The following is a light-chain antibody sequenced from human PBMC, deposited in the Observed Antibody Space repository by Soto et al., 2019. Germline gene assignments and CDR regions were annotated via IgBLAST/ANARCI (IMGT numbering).Light chain of an antibody. Sequence: IRRNHSPSSFSATKGDRVTITGRASQGISSYLAWYQQKPGKAPKLLIYAASTLQSGVPSRFSGSGSGTDFTLTISCLQSEDFATYYCQQYYSLPPTFGQGTRLEI. CDR2: AAS. CDR1: QGISSY. J-gene: IGKJ5*01. V-gene: IGKV1-8*01. CDR3: QQYYSLPPT.